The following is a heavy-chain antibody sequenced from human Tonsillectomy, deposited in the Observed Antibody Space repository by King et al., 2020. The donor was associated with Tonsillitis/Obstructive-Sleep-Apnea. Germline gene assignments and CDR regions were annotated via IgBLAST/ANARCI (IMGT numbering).Heavy chain of an antibody. J-gene: IGHJ5*02. CDR2: IYYSGGT. D-gene: IGHD1-14*01. CDR3: ARMDAYNWFDP. V-gene: IGHV4-61*01. CDR1: GGSARSDSYY. Sequence: QLQESGPGLVKPSETLSLTCTVSGGSARSDSYYWSCIRQPPGKGLEWMGDIYYSGGTSYHPSLKSRVTLSVDTSKNQFSLKLSSVTAADTAVYYCARMDAYNWFDPWGRGTLVTVSS.